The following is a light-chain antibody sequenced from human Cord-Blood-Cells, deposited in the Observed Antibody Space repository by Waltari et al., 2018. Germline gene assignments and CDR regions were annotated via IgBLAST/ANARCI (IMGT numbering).Light chain of an antibody. Sequence: QSVLTQPPSVSGAPGQRGTISCTGSSSNIGAGYDVHWYQQLPGTAPNLLIYGNSNRPSGFPDRFSGSKSGTSASLAITGLQAEDEADYYCQSYDSSLYVFGTGTKVTVL. CDR2: GNS. CDR3: QSYDSSLYV. J-gene: IGLJ1*01. V-gene: IGLV1-40*01. CDR1: SSNIGAGYD.